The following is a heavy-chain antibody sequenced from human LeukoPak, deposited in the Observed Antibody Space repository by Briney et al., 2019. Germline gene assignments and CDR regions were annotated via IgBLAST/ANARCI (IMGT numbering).Heavy chain of an antibody. V-gene: IGHV1-2*02. CDR2: INPNSGGT. D-gene: IGHD6-13*01. CDR1: GYTFTGYY. Sequence: ASVKVSCKASGYTFTGYYMHWVRQAPGQGLEWMGWINPNSGGTNYAQKFQGRVTMTTDASTSTVYMEVRGLRSDDTAMYYCARDVGITVADSFDPWGQGTLVTVSS. J-gene: IGHJ5*02. CDR3: ARDVGITVADSFDP.